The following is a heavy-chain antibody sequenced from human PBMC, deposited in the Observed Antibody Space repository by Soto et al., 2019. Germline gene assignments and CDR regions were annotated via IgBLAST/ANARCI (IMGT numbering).Heavy chain of an antibody. CDR1: GFTFSSDW. D-gene: IGHD6-19*01. J-gene: IGHJ4*02. CDR2: MNSDGSRT. V-gene: IGHV3-74*01. CDR3: ARGPRGWYGFDY. Sequence: EVQLVESGGGLVQPGGSLRLSCAASGFTFSSDWRHWVRQAPGKGLVWVSRMNSDGSRTTYADSVKCRFTISRDNAKNTLYLQMNSLRAEDTAVYYCARGPRGWYGFDYWGKGTLVTVSS.